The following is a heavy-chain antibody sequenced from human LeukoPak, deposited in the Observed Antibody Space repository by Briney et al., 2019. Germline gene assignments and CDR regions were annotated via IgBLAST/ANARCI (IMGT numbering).Heavy chain of an antibody. CDR3: ARTSSSWSKGGYYYGMDV. D-gene: IGHD6-13*01. Sequence: APVKVSCKASGYTFTSYDINWVRQATGQGLEWMGWMNPNSGNTGYAQKFQGRVTMTRNTSISTAYMELSSLRSEDTAVYYCARTSSSWSKGGYYYGMDVWGQGTTVTVSS. CDR1: GYTFTSYD. V-gene: IGHV1-8*01. J-gene: IGHJ6*02. CDR2: MNPNSGNT.